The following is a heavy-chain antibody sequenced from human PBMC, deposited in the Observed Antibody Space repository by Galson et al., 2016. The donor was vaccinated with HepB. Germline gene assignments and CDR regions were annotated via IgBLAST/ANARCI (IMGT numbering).Heavy chain of an antibody. D-gene: IGHD3-16*01. CDR3: VRTGDYYYAMDV. Sequence: SETLSLTCAVSGDSITSSNWWSWVRQPPGKGLEWIGEIYHSGSTNYNPSLKSRVTISLDKSENQFSLRLSSVTAADTAVYYCVRTGDYYYAMDVWGQGTTVTVSS. J-gene: IGHJ6*02. V-gene: IGHV4-4*02. CDR2: IYHSGST. CDR1: GDSITSSNW.